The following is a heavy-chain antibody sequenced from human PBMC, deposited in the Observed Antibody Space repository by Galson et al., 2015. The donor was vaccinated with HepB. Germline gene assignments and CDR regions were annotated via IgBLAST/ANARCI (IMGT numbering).Heavy chain of an antibody. D-gene: IGHD1-26*01. J-gene: IGHJ4*02. CDR2: TYYRSKWYN. V-gene: IGHV6-1*01. CDR3: ARDRSGSFEE. Sequence: CAISGDSVSSDSAAWNWIRQSPSRGLEWLGRTYYRSKWYNDYAVSVKSRIIINSDRSKNQLSLQLNSVTPEDSAVYYCARDRSGSFEEWGPGTLVTVSS. CDR1: GDSVSSDSAA.